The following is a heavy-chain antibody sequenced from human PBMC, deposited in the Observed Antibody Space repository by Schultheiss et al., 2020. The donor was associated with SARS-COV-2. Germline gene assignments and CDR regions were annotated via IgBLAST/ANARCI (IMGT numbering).Heavy chain of an antibody. Sequence: GGSLRLSCAASGFTVSSNYMSWVRQAPGKGLEWVSVIYSGGSTYYADSVKGRFTISRHNSKNTLYLQMNSLRAEDTAVYYCAKGGYDFWSGYPRYYYYGMDVWGQGTTVTVSS. D-gene: IGHD3-3*01. V-gene: IGHV3-53*01. CDR3: AKGGYDFWSGYPRYYYYGMDV. J-gene: IGHJ6*02. CDR2: IYSGGST. CDR1: GFTVSSNY.